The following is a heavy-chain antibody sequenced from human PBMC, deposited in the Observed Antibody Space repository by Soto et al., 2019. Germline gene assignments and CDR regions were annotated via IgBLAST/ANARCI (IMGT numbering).Heavy chain of an antibody. CDR1: GYTFTSYG. V-gene: IGHV1-18*01. Sequence: QVQLVQSGAEVKKPGASVKVSCKASGYTFTSYGISWVRQAPGQGLEWMGWISAYNGNTNYAQKLPGGDTMTPDTATSTAYRELRSLRSDDTAVYYCARGRGLYYYDSSAIIDYWGQGTLVTVSS. J-gene: IGHJ4*02. CDR3: ARGRGLYYYDSSAIIDY. CDR2: ISAYNGNT. D-gene: IGHD3-22*01.